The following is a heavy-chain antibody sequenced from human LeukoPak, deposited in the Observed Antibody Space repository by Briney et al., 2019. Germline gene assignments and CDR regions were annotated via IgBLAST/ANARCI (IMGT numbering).Heavy chain of an antibody. CDR3: ARAGEGRVPFDY. CDR1: GGSISSYY. V-gene: IGHV4-59*01. CDR2: IYYSGST. D-gene: IGHD7-27*01. Sequence: SETLSLTCTVSGGSISSYYWSWIRQPPGKGLEWIGYIYYSGSTNYNPSLKSRVTISVDTSKNQFSLRLSSVTAADTAVYYCARAGEGRVPFDYWGQGTLVTVSS. J-gene: IGHJ4*02.